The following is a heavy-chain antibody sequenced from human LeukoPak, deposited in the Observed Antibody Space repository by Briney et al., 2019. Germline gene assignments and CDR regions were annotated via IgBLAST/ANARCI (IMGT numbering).Heavy chain of an antibody. D-gene: IGHD6-19*01. J-gene: IGHJ4*02. V-gene: IGHV1-18*01. CDR3: ARYSEWLANFDY. Sequence: ASVEVSCKASGYTFTSCGISWVRQAPGQGLEWMGWVSAYNGNTNYAQKLQGRVTMTTDTSTSTAYMELRSLRSDDTAVYYCARYSEWLANFDYWGQGTLVTVSS. CDR1: GYTFTSCG. CDR2: VSAYNGNT.